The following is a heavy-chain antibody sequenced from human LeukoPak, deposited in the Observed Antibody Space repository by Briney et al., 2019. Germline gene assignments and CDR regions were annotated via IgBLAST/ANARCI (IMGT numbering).Heavy chain of an antibody. CDR1: GGTFSSYA. V-gene: IGHV1-69*05. D-gene: IGHD1-26*01. CDR2: IIPIFGTA. J-gene: IGHJ4*02. Sequence: SVKVSCKASGGTFSSYAISWVRQAPGQGLEWMGGIIPIFGTANYAQKFQGRVTMTRDTSTSTVYMELSSPRSEDTAVYYCARGGSGSYSEPLDYWGQGTVVTVSS. CDR3: ARGGSGSYSEPLDY.